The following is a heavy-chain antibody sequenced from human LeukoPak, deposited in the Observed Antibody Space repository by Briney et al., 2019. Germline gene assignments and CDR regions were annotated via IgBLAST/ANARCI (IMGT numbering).Heavy chain of an antibody. J-gene: IGHJ4*02. CDR2: ISGSGGST. D-gene: IGHD3-10*01. Sequence: GGSLRLSCAASGFTFSSYAMSWVRQAPGKGLEWVSAISGSGGSTYYADSVKGRFTISRDNSKNTLYLQMNSLRAEDTAVYYCAKASGSGSYNPLTDHWGQGTLVTVSS. V-gene: IGHV3-23*01. CDR3: AKASGSGSYNPLTDH. CDR1: GFTFSSYA.